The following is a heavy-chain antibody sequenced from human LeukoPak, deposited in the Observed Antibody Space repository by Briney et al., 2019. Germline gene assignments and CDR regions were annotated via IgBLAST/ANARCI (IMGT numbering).Heavy chain of an antibody. D-gene: IGHD6-13*01. Sequence: GKSLRLSCAASGFTFSSYWMSWVRQAPGKGLEWVANIKQDGSEKYYVDSVKGRFTISRDNAKNSLYLQMNSLRAEDTAVYYCARRRIAAAGKDFDYWGQGTLVTVSS. CDR2: IKQDGSEK. CDR1: GFTFSSYW. CDR3: ARRRIAAAGKDFDY. V-gene: IGHV3-7*01. J-gene: IGHJ4*02.